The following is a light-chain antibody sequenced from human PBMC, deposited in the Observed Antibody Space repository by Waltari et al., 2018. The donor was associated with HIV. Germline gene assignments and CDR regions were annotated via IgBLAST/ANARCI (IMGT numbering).Light chain of an antibody. Sequence: QSVLTQPPSASGTPGQRVTISCSGSSSNIGSNTVNRYQQLPGTAPKLLIYSNNQRPSGVPDRLSGSKSGTSASLAISGLQSEDEANYYCAAWDNSLIGPVFGGGTKLTVL. J-gene: IGLJ3*02. CDR3: AAWDNSLIGPV. V-gene: IGLV1-44*01. CDR2: SNN. CDR1: SSNIGSNT.